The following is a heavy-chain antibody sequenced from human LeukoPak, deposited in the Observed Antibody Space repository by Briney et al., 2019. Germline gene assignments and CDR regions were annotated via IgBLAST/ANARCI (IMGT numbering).Heavy chain of an antibody. Sequence: TSQTLSLTCTVSGGSISSSDYYWSWIRQPPGKGLEWIGYIYYSGSTNYNPSLKSRVTISVDTSKNQFSLKLSFVTAADTAVYYCARHGRNRRSVPDYWGQGTLVTVSS. V-gene: IGHV4-61*05. J-gene: IGHJ4*02. CDR2: IYYSGST. CDR3: ARHGRNRRSVPDY. D-gene: IGHD2-8*01. CDR1: GGSISSSDYY.